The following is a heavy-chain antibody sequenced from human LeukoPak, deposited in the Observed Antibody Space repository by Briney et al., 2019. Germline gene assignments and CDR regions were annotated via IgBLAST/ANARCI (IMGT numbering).Heavy chain of an antibody. CDR2: INDDGGLT. D-gene: IGHD5-24*01. V-gene: IGHV3-64D*06. CDR1: GFTFSSHA. Sequence: GGSLRLSCSAAGFTFSSHAMHWVRQAPEKGLEYVSTINDDGGLTYYADSVRGRFTIPRDNSKNTLYLQMNILRPEDTAVYHCLKGGWATIGPPKDWGQGTLVTVSS. J-gene: IGHJ4*02. CDR3: LKGGWATIGPPKD.